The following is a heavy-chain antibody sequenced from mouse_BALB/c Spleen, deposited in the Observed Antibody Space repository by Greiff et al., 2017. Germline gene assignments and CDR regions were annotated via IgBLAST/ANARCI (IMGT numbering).Heavy chain of an antibody. CDR1: GYTFTDYW. J-gene: IGHJ3*01. CDR3: ARGSRAWFAY. Sequence: QVQLKQPGAELVMPGASVKMSCKASGYTFTDYWMHWVKQRPGQGLEWIGAIDTSDSYTSYNQKFKGKATLTVDESSSTAYMQLSSLTSEDSAVYYCARGSRAWFAYWGQGTLVTVSA. V-gene: IGHV1-69*01. CDR2: IDTSDSYT.